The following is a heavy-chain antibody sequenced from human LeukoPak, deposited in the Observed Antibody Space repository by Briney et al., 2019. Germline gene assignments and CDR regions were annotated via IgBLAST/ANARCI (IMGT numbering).Heavy chain of an antibody. Sequence: GGSLRLSCAASGFTFSSYGMHWVRQAPGKGLEWVAVIWYDGSNKYYADSVKGRSTISRDNSKNTLYLQMNSLRAEDTAVYYCARVRSEYQLPENAFDIWGQGTMVTVSS. CDR2: IWYDGSNK. CDR3: ARVRSEYQLPENAFDI. D-gene: IGHD2-2*01. J-gene: IGHJ3*02. CDR1: GFTFSSYG. V-gene: IGHV3-33*01.